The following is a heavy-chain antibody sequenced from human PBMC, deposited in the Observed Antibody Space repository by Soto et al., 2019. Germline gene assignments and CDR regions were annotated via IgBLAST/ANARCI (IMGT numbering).Heavy chain of an antibody. J-gene: IGHJ6*02. Sequence: QVQLLQSGAEVKKPGSSVSVSCEASGGTFRPFAISWVRQAPGQGLEWMGGIIPIFGTVNYAQRFQGRVTITADESTTTVYMDLRSLRSEDTAVYYCAKGAVAGTPTSYYYYGMDVWGQGTTVTVSS. D-gene: IGHD6-19*01. V-gene: IGHV1-69*12. CDR1: GGTFRPFA. CDR2: IIPIFGTV. CDR3: AKGAVAGTPTSYYYYGMDV.